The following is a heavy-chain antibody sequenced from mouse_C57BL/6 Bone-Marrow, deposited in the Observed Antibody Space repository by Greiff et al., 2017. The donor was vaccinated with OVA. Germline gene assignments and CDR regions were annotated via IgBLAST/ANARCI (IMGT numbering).Heavy chain of an antibody. J-gene: IGHJ3*01. Sequence: EVKLVESGGGLVQPKGSLKLSCAASGFTFNTYAMHWVRQAPGKGLEWVARIRSKSSNYATSYAVSVKDRFTISRDDSQSMLYLQMNNLKTEDPAMYYCERPCSYDGYYDWFAYWGQGTLVTVSA. CDR1: GFTFNTYA. CDR3: ERPCSYDGYYDWFAY. CDR2: IRSKSSNYAT. V-gene: IGHV10-3*01. D-gene: IGHD2-3*01.